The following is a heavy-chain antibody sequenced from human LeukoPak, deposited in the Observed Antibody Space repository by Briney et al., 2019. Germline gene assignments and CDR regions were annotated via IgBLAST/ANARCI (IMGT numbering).Heavy chain of an antibody. V-gene: IGHV4-39*01. CDR2: IYYSGST. J-gene: IGHJ5*02. CDR1: GGSVSSGSYY. D-gene: IGHD3-10*01. Sequence: PSETLSLTCTVSGGSVSSGSYYWGWIRQPPGKGLEWIGSIYYSGSTYYNPSLKSRVTISVDTSKNQFSLKLSSVTAADTAVYYCARHPPPSPYYYGSGSYYGNWFDPWGQGTLVTVSS. CDR3: ARHPPPSPYYYGSGSYYGNWFDP.